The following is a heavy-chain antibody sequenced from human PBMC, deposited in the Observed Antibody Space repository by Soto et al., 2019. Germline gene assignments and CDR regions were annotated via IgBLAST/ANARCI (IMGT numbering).Heavy chain of an antibody. J-gene: IGHJ6*02. D-gene: IGHD2-8*01. CDR1: GGNSNSGGDF. CDR2: IYNSGST. Sequence: VAGGNSNSGGDFWSCKRKHPGKGLEWIGHIYNSGSTDYNPSLKSRVIISRDTSKNQFSLKVSSVTAADAAVYFCARDRVRSSGYYGMDFWGRGTTVTVFS. V-gene: IGHV4-31*02. CDR3: ARDRVRSSGYYGMDF.